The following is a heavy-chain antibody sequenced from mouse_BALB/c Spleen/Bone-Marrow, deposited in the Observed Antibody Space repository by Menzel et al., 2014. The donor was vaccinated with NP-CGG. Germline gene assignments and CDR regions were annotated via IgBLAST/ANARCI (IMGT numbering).Heavy chain of an antibody. CDR2: ILPGSGIT. CDR1: GYTFTSYW. J-gene: IGHJ3*01. Sequence: QVQLKQSGAELMKPGASVKISCQATGYTFTSYWIEWVQPWPGHGLEWIGEILPGSGITNYNEKLKGKATFTADTSSNTAYMQLSSLTSEDSAVYYCARSPYWGQGTLVTVSA. V-gene: IGHV1-9*01. CDR3: ARSPY.